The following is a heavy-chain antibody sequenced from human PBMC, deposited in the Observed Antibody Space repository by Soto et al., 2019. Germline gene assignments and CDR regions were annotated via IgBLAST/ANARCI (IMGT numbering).Heavy chain of an antibody. J-gene: IGHJ4*02. V-gene: IGHV4-34*01. CDR1: GWSCSGYY. D-gene: IGHD6-6*01. CDR3: ARSVRYSSSAVGY. CDR2: ISHSGST. Sequence: XEALCLTCSVSGWSCSGYYWSWIRQPPGKGLEWIGEISHSGSTNYNPSLKGRVTISVDTSKNQFSLKLSSVTAADTAMYYCARSVRYSSSAVGYWGQGTVVTVSS.